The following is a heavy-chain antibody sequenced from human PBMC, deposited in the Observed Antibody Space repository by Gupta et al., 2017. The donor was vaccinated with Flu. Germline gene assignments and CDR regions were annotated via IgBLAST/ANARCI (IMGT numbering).Heavy chain of an antibody. J-gene: IGHJ4*02. Sequence: SGSPFYWGWIRQPPGRRLEWIGQIYFSGTTYYNPSLKSRATISVDTSRNQISLTLTSVTAADTAKYYCVHLGNHAVQGGSYWGQGTLVTVSS. D-gene: IGHD3-10*01. CDR3: VHLGNHAVQGGSY. CDR2: IYFSGTT. CDR1: SGSPFY. V-gene: IGHV4-39*07.